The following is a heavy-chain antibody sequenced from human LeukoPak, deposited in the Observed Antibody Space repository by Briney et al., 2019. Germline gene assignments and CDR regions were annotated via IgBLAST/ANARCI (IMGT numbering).Heavy chain of an antibody. Sequence: PGGSLRLSCAASGFTFSSYAMSWVRQAPGKGLEWVSGISGSGGRTYYADSVKGRFSISRDNSKNTLYLQMNSLRAEDTAVFYCAKDSDYYGSGTIDYWGQGTLVTVSS. CDR1: GFTFSSYA. J-gene: IGHJ4*02. CDR3: AKDSDYYGSGTIDY. CDR2: ISGSGGRT. D-gene: IGHD3-10*01. V-gene: IGHV3-23*01.